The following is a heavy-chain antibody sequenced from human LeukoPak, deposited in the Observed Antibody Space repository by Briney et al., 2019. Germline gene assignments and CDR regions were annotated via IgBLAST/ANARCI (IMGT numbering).Heavy chain of an antibody. D-gene: IGHD3-16*01. CDR1: GGSISSGSYY. J-gene: IGHJ4*02. CDR3: ARILRGSYFDY. Sequence: SETLSLTCTVSGGSISSGSYYWGWIRQPPGKGLEWIGSIYYSGSTYYNPSLKSRVTISVDTSKNQFSLKLSSVTAADTAVYYCARILRGSYFDYWGQGTLVTVSS. V-gene: IGHV4-39*01. CDR2: IYYSGST.